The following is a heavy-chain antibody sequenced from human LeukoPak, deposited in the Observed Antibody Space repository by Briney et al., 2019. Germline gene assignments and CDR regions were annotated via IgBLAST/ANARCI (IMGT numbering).Heavy chain of an antibody. V-gene: IGHV3-11*03. D-gene: IGHD3-10*01. CDR3: ARMMVRGPFDY. J-gene: IGHJ4*02. CDR2: ISSSSSYT. CDR1: GFTFSDYY. Sequence: GGSLRLSCAASGFTFSDYYMSWIRQAPGKGLEWVSYISSSSSYTNYADSVKGRFTISRDNAKNSLYLQMNSLRAEDTAVYYCARMMVRGPFDYWGQGTPVTVSS.